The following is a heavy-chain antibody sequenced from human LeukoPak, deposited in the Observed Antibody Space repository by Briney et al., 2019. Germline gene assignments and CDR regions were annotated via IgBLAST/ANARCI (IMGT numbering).Heavy chain of an antibody. Sequence: GGSLRLSCAASGFTFSSYSMNWVRQAPGKGLEWVSSISSSSYIYYADSVKGRFTISRDNAKNSLYLQMNSLRAEDTAVYYCASGAMVRGATQSQNFDYWGQGTLVTVSS. CDR3: ASGAMVRGATQSQNFDY. CDR2: ISSSSYI. D-gene: IGHD3-10*01. CDR1: GFTFSSYS. V-gene: IGHV3-21*01. J-gene: IGHJ4*02.